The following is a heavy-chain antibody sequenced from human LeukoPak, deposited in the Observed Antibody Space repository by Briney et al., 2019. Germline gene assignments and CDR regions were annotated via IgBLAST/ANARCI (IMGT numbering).Heavy chain of an antibody. CDR1: GYTFTSYA. V-gene: IGHV1-3*01. J-gene: IGHJ4*02. Sequence: ASVKVSCKASGYTFTSYAMHWVRQAPGQRLEWMGWINAGNGDTKYSQKFQGRVTITRDTSASTAYMELSSLRSEDSAVYYCARHDVLWFGVTSTTPFDYWGQGTLVTVSS. CDR3: ARHDVLWFGVTSTTPFDY. CDR2: INAGNGDT. D-gene: IGHD3-10*01.